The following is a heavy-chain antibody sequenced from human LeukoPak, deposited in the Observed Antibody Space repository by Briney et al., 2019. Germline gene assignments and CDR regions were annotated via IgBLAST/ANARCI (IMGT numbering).Heavy chain of an antibody. J-gene: IGHJ6*03. D-gene: IGHD5-18*01. V-gene: IGHV4-4*07. CDR3: AREAPATAMGLVYYCMNV. CDR2: IYTSGST. CDR1: GGSISSYY. Sequence: SETLSLTCTVSGGSISSYYWSWIRQPAGKGLEWIGRIYTSGSTNYNPSLKSRVTMSVDTSKSQFSLKLSSVTAADTAVYYCAREAPATAMGLVYYCMNVWGKGTTVTVSS.